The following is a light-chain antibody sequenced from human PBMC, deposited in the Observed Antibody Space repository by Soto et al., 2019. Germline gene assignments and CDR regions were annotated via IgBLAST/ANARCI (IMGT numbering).Light chain of an antibody. J-gene: IGKJ4*01. V-gene: IGKV3-11*01. Sequence: EIVLTQSPATLSLSPGERATLSCRASQSVSSYLAWYQQKPGQAPRLLIYDASNRATGIPARFSGSGSGTYLTLTISSLEPEDFAVYYCQQRSNWPPTFGGGTKVEIK. CDR2: DAS. CDR1: QSVSSY. CDR3: QQRSNWPPT.